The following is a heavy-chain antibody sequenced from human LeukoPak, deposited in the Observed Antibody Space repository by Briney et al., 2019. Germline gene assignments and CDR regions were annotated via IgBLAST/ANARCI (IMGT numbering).Heavy chain of an antibody. J-gene: IGHJ5*02. CDR1: GGSVSSGSYY. Sequence: SETLSLTCTVSGGSVSSGSYYWSWIRQPPGKGLEWIGYIYYSGSTNYNPSLKSRVTISVDTSKNQFSLKLSSVTAADTAVYYCAREDYYGSGSYYPPLGWFDPWGQGTLVTVSS. D-gene: IGHD3-10*01. V-gene: IGHV4-61*01. CDR2: IYYSGST. CDR3: AREDYYGSGSYYPPLGWFDP.